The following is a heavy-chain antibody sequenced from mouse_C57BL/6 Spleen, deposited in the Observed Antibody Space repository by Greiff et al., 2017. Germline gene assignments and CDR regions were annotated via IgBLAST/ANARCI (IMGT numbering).Heavy chain of an antibody. CDR2: IDPSDSYT. V-gene: IGHV1-69*01. CDR3: ARSIGDGYYWYFDV. CDR1: GYTFTSYW. D-gene: IGHD2-3*01. J-gene: IGHJ1*03. Sequence: SGAELVMPGASVKLSCKASGYTFTSYWMHWVKQRPGQGLEWIGEIDPSDSYTNYNQKFKGKSTLTVDKSSSTAYMQLSSLTSEDSAVYYCARSIGDGYYWYFDVWGTGTTVTVSS.